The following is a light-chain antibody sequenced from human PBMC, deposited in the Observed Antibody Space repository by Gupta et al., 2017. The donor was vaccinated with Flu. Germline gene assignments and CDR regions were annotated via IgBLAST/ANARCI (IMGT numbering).Light chain of an antibody. CDR3: QQYYDTPT. Sequence: DIVMTQSPDSLAVSLGERATIDCKSSQSILYSSNNRNYLAWYQQKPGQPPKLLISWASTRESGVPDRFRGSGSGXDFTLTXSSLQAEDVAVYYCQQYYDTPTFGXGTKVEIK. V-gene: IGKV4-1*01. CDR2: WAS. CDR1: QSILYSSNNRNY. J-gene: IGKJ4*01.